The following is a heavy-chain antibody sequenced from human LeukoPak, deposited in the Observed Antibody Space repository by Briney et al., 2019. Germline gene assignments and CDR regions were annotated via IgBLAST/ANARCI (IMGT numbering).Heavy chain of an antibody. D-gene: IGHD2-21*02. J-gene: IGHJ4*02. Sequence: PGGSLRLSCAASGFTFSSYGMHWVRQAPGKGLEWVAVISYDGSNKYYADSVKGRFTISRDNSKNTLYLQMNSLRAEDTAVYYCARGGDWLFDYWGQGILVTVSS. CDR1: GFTFSSYG. V-gene: IGHV3-30*03. CDR3: ARGGDWLFDY. CDR2: ISYDGSNK.